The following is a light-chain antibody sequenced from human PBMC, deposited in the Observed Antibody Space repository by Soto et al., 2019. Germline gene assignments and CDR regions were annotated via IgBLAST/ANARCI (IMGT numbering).Light chain of an antibody. CDR2: EGS. J-gene: IGLJ2*01. CDR1: SSDVGSYNL. Sequence: QSALTQPASVSGSPGQSITISCTGTSSDVGSYNLVSWYQQHPGKAPKLRIYEGSNRPSGVSNRFSGSKSGNTASLAISGLQAEDEADYYCCSYAGSSTPHVVFGGGTKLTVL. CDR3: CSYAGSSTPHVV. V-gene: IGLV2-23*01.